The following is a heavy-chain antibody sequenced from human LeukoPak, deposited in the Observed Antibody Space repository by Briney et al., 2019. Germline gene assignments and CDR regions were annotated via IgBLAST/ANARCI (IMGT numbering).Heavy chain of an antibody. D-gene: IGHD3-22*01. V-gene: IGHV4-31*03. Sequence: SETLSLTCTVSGGSISSGGYYWSWIRQHPGKGLEWIGYIYYSGSTYYNPSLKSRVTISVDTSKNQFSLKLSSVTAADTAMYYCARESYDSSGYYWFDPWGQGTLVTVSS. CDR1: GGSISSGGYY. CDR3: ARESYDSSGYYWFDP. J-gene: IGHJ5*02. CDR2: IYYSGST.